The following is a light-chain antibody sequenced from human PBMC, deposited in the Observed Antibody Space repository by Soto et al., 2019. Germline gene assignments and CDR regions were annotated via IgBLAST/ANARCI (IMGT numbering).Light chain of an antibody. CDR2: LNSDGSH. CDR3: QTWGTGIRVV. J-gene: IGLJ2*01. V-gene: IGLV4-69*01. Sequence: QLVLTQSPSASASLGASVKLTCTLSSGHSDYAIAWHQQQPEKAPRYLMKLNSDGSHTKGDGIPDRFSGSSSGAERYLTISSLQSEDEADYYCQTWGTGIRVVFGGGTKLTVL. CDR1: SGHSDYA.